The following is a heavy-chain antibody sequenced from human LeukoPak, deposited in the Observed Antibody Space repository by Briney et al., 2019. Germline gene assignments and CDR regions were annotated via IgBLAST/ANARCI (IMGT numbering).Heavy chain of an antibody. CDR2: ITGSSRST. CDR3: AKDTPLTAYSPGWSGNSFDS. CDR1: RFTFSSYA. V-gene: IGHV3-23*01. Sequence: GGSLRLSCAASRFTFSSYAMSWVRQAPGKGLEWVSTITGSSRSTYYADSVRGRFTISRDNSKNTLYLQMNSLTAEDTAVYYCAKDTPLTAYSPGWSGNSFDSWGQGTLVTVSS. J-gene: IGHJ4*02. D-gene: IGHD6-19*01.